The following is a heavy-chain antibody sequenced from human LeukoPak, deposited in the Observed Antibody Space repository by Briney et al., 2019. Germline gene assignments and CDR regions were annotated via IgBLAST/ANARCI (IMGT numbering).Heavy chain of an antibody. V-gene: IGHV4-59*01. CDR2: IYYNGNT. D-gene: IGHD6-19*01. CDR3: AREYSSGLSWFDP. CDR1: GGSINNYY. J-gene: IGHJ5*02. Sequence: SETLSLTCTLSGGSINNYYWSWLRQPPGKGLEWIGYIYYNGNTNYNPTLKSRVTISVDTSKNQFSLKLSSVTAADTAVYFCAREYSSGLSWFDPWGQGTLVTVSS.